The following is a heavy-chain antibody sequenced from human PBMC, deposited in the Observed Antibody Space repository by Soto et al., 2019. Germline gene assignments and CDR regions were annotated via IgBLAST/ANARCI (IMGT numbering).Heavy chain of an antibody. CDR1: GFTFSDYA. D-gene: IGHD3-22*01. V-gene: IGHV3-23*01. Sequence: GGSLRLSCAASGFTFSDYAMTWVRQAPGRGLEWVSSISASGVTPYYADSVKGRFTVSRDNSKNTLYLQMNSLSTEDTAVYYCAKPYDGSGYIHFAYWGQGILVTVSS. CDR3: AKPYDGSGYIHFAY. J-gene: IGHJ4*02. CDR2: ISASGVTP.